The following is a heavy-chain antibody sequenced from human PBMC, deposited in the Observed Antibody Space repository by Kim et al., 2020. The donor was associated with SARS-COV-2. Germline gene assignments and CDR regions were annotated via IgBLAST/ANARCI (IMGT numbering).Heavy chain of an antibody. Sequence: SETLSLTCAVYGGSFSGYYWSWIRQPPGKGLEWIGEINHSGSTNYNPSLKSRVTISVDTSKNQFSLKLSSVTAADTAVYYCATKFRYISSWEVYYYGMDV. J-gene: IGHJ6*01. CDR1: GGSFSGYY. V-gene: IGHV4-34*01. CDR3: ATKFRYISSWEVYYYGMDV. D-gene: IGHD6-13*01. CDR2: INHSGST.